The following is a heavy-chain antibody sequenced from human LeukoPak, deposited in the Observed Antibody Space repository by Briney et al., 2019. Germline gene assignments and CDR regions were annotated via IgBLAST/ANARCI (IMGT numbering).Heavy chain of an antibody. CDR1: GFTFSGSA. D-gene: IGHD3-10*01. J-gene: IGHJ4*02. Sequence: GGSLRLSCAASGFTFSGSAMHWVRQASGKGLEWVGRIRSKANSYATAYAASVKGRFTISRDDSKNTAYLQMNSLKTEDTAVYYCTRHRGDCGNFDYWGQGTLVTVSS. V-gene: IGHV3-73*01. CDR2: IRSKANSYAT. CDR3: TRHRGDCGNFDY.